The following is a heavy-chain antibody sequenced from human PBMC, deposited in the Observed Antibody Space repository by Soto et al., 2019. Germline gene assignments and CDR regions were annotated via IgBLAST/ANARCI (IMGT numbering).Heavy chain of an antibody. J-gene: IGHJ4*01. V-gene: IGHV3-21*01. CDR1: GFTVSGFS. CDR2: ITSGGSNI. D-gene: IGHD2-2*01. CDR3: ARGVSVASTPGRSHFFDY. Sequence: GGSLRLSCAASGFTVSGFSVNWVRQAPGKALEWVSSITSGGSNIFYADSVKGRFTISRDTAKNSLYLQMNSLRAEDTALYYCARGVSVASTPGRSHFFDYWSNVRLVTVSS.